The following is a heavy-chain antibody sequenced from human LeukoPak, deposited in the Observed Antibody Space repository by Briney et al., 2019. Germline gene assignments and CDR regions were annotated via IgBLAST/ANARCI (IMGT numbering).Heavy chain of an antibody. CDR2: IDSSHTTV. CDR1: EFTFSGYW. V-gene: IGHV3-48*01. Sequence: GGSLRLSCAASEFTFSGYWMHWVRQTPGKGLVWVSYIDSSHTTVLYADSVKGRFTISRDNSKNTLYLQMNSLRAEDTAVYYCAKTILTGYYFDYWGQGTLVTVSS. CDR3: AKTILTGYYFDY. D-gene: IGHD3-9*01. J-gene: IGHJ4*02.